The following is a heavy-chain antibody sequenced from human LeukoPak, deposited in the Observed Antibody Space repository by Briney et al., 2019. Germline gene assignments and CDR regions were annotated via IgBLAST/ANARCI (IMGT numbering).Heavy chain of an antibody. Sequence: GGSLRLSCAASGLTFSSYAMSWVRQAPGKGLEWVSAISGSGGSTYYADSVKGRFTISRDNSKNTLYLQMNSLRAEDTAVYYCAKDLATYYYDSSGYSFDYWGQGTLVTVSS. CDR3: AKDLATYYYDSSGYSFDY. J-gene: IGHJ4*02. V-gene: IGHV3-23*01. CDR1: GLTFSSYA. CDR2: ISGSGGST. D-gene: IGHD3-22*01.